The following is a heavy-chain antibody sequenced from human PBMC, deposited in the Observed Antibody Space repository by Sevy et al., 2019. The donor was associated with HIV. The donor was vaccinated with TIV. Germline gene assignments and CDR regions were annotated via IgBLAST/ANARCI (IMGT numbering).Heavy chain of an antibody. CDR2: IHYTGNT. J-gene: IGHJ4*02. V-gene: IGHV4-59*01. Sequence: SETLSLTCTISDDSISDYYWSWIRQAPKKGLEWIGYIHYTGNTNHNPSLRGRVTMSIDTSKRQISLKLRSVTVADTAVYYCARGKVLTDYWGQGTLVTVSS. CDR3: ARGKVLTDY. CDR1: DDSISDYY.